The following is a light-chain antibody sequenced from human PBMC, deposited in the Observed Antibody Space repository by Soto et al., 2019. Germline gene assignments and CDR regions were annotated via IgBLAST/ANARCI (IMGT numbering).Light chain of an antibody. CDR1: QPIKTW. V-gene: IGKV1-12*02. CDR2: TAS. J-gene: IGKJ3*01. CDR3: QQAASCPFT. Sequence: IQLTQSPASVSAAVGDRINISCRASQPIKTWLAWYQQKPGKGPKLLIYTASTLETGVPSRFSGSGSGTEFTLTISSLQPEDSAIYSCQQAASCPFTFGPGARVHL.